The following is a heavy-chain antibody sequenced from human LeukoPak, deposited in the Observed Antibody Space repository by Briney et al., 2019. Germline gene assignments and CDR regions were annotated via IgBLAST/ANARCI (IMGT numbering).Heavy chain of an antibody. J-gene: IGHJ6*03. Sequence: ASVKVSCKASGYTFTGYYMHWVRQAPGQGLEWMGRINPNSGGTNYAQKFQGRVTMTRDTSISTAYMELSRLRSDDTAVYYCARTISFRVLPMDVWGKGTTVTVSS. CDR1: GYTFTGYY. V-gene: IGHV1-2*06. CDR3: ARTISFRVLPMDV. D-gene: IGHD3-10*01. CDR2: INPNSGGT.